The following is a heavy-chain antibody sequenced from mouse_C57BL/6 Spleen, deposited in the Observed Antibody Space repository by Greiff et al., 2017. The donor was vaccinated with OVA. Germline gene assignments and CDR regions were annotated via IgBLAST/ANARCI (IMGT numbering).Heavy chain of an antibody. V-gene: IGHV1-64*01. CDR1: GYTFTSYW. Sequence: VQLQQPGAELVKPGASVKLSCKASGYTFTSYWMHWVKQRPGQGLEWIGMIHPNSGSTNYNEKFKSKATLTVDKSSSTAYMQLSSLTSEDSAVYYCARWLLEFLYAMDYWGQGTSVTVSS. J-gene: IGHJ4*01. CDR2: IHPNSGST. D-gene: IGHD2-12*01. CDR3: ARWLLEFLYAMDY.